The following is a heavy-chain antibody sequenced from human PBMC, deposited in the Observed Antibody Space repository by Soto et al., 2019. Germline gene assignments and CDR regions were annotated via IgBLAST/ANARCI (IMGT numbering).Heavy chain of an antibody. CDR1: GYTFNMYY. J-gene: IGHJ4*02. V-gene: IGHV1-46*02. CDR2: INPNGDTT. D-gene: IGHD6-13*01. CDR3: AREGAAAARMFDN. Sequence: QVQLVQSGAEVRNPGASVKLCCKASGYTFNMYYMHWVRQAPGQGLEWMGVINPNGDTTTYAQRFQGRLTMTRDTPTSTVYMDLTSLRAEDTAVYYCAREGAAAARMFDNWGQGTLVTVSS.